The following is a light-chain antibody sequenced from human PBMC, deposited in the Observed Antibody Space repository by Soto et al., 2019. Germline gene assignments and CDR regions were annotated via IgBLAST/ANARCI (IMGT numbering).Light chain of an antibody. CDR2: GAS. Sequence: ELVLTRSTASLSVSPGDRAPLSCRASPSVTNYLAWYQQKPGQAPRLLIYGASSRATGIPDRFSGSGSGTDFTLTISRLEPEDFAVYYCQQYGSSQWTFGQGTKVDI. J-gene: IGKJ1*01. CDR3: QQYGSSQWT. CDR1: PSVTNY. V-gene: IGKV3-20*01.